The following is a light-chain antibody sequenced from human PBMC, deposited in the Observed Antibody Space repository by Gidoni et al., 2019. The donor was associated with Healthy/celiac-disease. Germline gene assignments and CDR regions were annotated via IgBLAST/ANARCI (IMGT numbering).Light chain of an antibody. CDR3: QQYNNWPWT. Sequence: PATLSVSPGERATLSCRASQSVSSNLAWYQQKPGQAPRLLIYGASTRATGIPARFSGSGSGTEFTLTISSLQSEDFAVYYCQQYNNWPWTFGQGTKVEIK. CDR1: QSVSSN. J-gene: IGKJ1*01. CDR2: GAS. V-gene: IGKV3-15*01.